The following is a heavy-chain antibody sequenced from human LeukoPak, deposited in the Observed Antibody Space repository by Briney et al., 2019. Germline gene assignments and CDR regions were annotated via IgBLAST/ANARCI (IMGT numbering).Heavy chain of an antibody. CDR3: ARDPPDY. J-gene: IGHJ4*02. CDR1: GFTFSSYG. CDR2: ILNSGTTT. V-gene: IGHV3-48*04. Sequence: PGRSLRLSCAASGFTFSSYGMHWVRQAPGKGLEWVSYILNSGTTTYYADSVKGRFTISRDNAKNSLYLQMNSLRAEDTGVYYCARDPPDYWGQGILVTVSS.